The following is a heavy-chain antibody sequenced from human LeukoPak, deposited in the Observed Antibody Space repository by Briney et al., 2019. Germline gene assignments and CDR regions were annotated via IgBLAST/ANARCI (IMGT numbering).Heavy chain of an antibody. V-gene: IGHV3-21*04. CDR3: ARSRDGYKRFDS. J-gene: IGHJ4*02. CDR1: GFTLRSYS. D-gene: IGHD5-24*01. Sequence: GGSLRLSCAASGFTLRSYSMSWVRQAPGKGLEWVSSINWGSNHIYYADAVQGRFTISRDNSKNTLYLQMNSLRAEDTAVYFCARSRDGYKRFDSWGQGTLVTVSS. CDR2: INWGSNHI.